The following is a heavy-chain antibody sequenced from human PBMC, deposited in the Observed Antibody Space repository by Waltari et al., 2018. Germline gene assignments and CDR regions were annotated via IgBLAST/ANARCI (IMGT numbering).Heavy chain of an antibody. CDR3: ARAGSYRFDY. CDR2: INMDGSTR. CDR1: GFTFSDYW. V-gene: IGHV3-74*01. Sequence: EVELVESGGGLVQPGGSLRLSCEGSGFTFSDYWVHWVRQGPGKGLEGVARINMDGSTRNYADSGQGRCTISRDNARNTLYLQMNSLRVEDTAVYYCARAGSYRFDYWGQGTLVTVSS. D-gene: IGHD1-26*01. J-gene: IGHJ4*02.